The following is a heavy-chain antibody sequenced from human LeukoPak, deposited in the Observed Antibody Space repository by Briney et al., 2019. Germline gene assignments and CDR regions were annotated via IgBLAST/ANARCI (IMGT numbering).Heavy chain of an antibody. Sequence: GASVKVSCKASGFTSTNFAVQWVRQARGQRLEWMGWMSPNSGDTGYAQKFQDRVTMTRNTSISTAYMELSSLRSDDTAVYYCARGPPNWGYDYWGPGTLVTVSS. J-gene: IGHJ4*02. CDR2: MSPNSGDT. CDR3: ARGPPNWGYDY. CDR1: GFTSTNFA. V-gene: IGHV1-8*02. D-gene: IGHD7-27*01.